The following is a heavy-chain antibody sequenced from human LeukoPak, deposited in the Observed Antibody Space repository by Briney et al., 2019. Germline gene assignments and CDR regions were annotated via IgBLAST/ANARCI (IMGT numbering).Heavy chain of an antibody. J-gene: IGHJ4*02. Sequence: SETLSLTCTVSGGSLSTYYWSWIRQPPGKGLELIGYTYYSGSTNYNPSLKSRVTISADTSKNQFSLKLTSVTAADTAVYYCAGTAYAGGGFYYFDYWGQGTLVTVSS. CDR3: AGTAYAGGGFYYFDY. CDR2: TYYSGST. CDR1: GGSLSTYY. D-gene: IGHD2-8*01. V-gene: IGHV4-59*01.